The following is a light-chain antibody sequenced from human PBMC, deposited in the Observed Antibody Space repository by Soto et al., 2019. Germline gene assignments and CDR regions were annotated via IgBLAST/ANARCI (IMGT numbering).Light chain of an antibody. CDR1: QSVLYSSNNQNY. Sequence: DIVMTQSPDSLAVSLGERATINCKSSQSVLYSSNNQNYLAWYQQKAGQPPKLLIYWASTRESGVPDRFSGSGSGTDFTLTISSLQAEDVAVYHCQQYYSSPQTFGQGTKLEIK. J-gene: IGKJ2*01. CDR2: WAS. V-gene: IGKV4-1*01. CDR3: QQYYSSPQT.